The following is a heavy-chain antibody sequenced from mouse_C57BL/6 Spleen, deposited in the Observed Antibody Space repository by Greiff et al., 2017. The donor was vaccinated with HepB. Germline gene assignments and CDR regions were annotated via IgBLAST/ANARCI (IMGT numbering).Heavy chain of an antibody. CDR1: GYTFTSYW. Sequence: VQLQQPGAELVKPGASVKLSCKASGYTFTSYWMHWVKQRPGQGLEWIGMIHPNSGSTNYNEKFKSKATLTVDKSSSTAYMQLSSLTSEDSAVYYCARFITTVVALDYWGQGTTLTVSS. CDR2: IHPNSGST. D-gene: IGHD1-1*01. V-gene: IGHV1-64*01. CDR3: ARFITTVVALDY. J-gene: IGHJ2*01.